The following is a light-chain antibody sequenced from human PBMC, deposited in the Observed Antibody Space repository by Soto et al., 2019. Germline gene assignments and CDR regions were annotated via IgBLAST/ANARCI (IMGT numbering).Light chain of an antibody. J-gene: IGLJ1*01. Sequence: QSALTQPASVSGSPGQSITISCTGTSSDIGGYNYVSWYQQHPGKAPKLMIYGVSNRPPGVPDRFSGSKSGNTASLTVSGLQTEDEADYYCSAYAGSNNFVFGSGTKVTVL. V-gene: IGLV2-8*01. CDR1: SSDIGGYNY. CDR3: SAYAGSNNFV. CDR2: GVS.